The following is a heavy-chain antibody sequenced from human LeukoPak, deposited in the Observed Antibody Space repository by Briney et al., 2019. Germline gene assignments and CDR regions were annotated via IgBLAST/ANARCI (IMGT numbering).Heavy chain of an antibody. J-gene: IGHJ2*01. CDR3: ARDFHGDYTSDL. D-gene: IGHD4-17*01. CDR1: GYTFTNYG. Sequence: ASVKVSFTSSGYTFTNYGISWVRQAPGHGLEWMGWISAYNGKTNYAQKLQGRVIMTTDTSTSTAYMELRGLSSDDTAVYYCARDFHGDYTSDLWGRGTLVTVSS. CDR2: ISAYNGKT. V-gene: IGHV1-18*01.